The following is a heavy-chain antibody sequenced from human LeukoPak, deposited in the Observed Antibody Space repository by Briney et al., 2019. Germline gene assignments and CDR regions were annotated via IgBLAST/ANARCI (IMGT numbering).Heavy chain of an antibody. D-gene: IGHD6-19*01. Sequence: SVKVSCKASGGTFSSYAISWVRQAPGQGLEWMGGIIPIFGTANYAQKVQGRVTITADESTSTAYMELSSLRSEDTAVYYCARGAAVADFAFDHWGQGTLVTVSS. CDR3: ARGAAVADFAFDH. V-gene: IGHV1-69*13. CDR2: IIPIFGTA. J-gene: IGHJ4*02. CDR1: GGTFSSYA.